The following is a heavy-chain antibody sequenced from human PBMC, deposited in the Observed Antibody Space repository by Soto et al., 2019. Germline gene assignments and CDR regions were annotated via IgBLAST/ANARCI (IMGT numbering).Heavy chain of an antibody. CDR2: MNPGSGKT. CDR3: ARMASFGTLNWFDP. V-gene: IGHV1-8*02. D-gene: IGHD3-16*01. Sequence: ASVKVSCKASGYTFINYDISWGLKSTGQVLEWMGWMNPGSGKTGYANKFQGRVTMTRDASTSTAHLELSSRTSKDTAVYYCARMASFGTLNWFDPLGQGTLVTVSS. J-gene: IGHJ5*02. CDR1: GYTFINYD.